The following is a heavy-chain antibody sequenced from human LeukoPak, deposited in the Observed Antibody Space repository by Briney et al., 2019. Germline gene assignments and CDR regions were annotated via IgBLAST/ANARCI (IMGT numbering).Heavy chain of an antibody. V-gene: IGHV3-7*01. J-gene: IGHJ3*02. CDR1: GGSISSSSYY. Sequence: ETLSLTCTVSGGSISSSSYYWGWVRQAPGKGLEWVANINEDGSEKDYVDSVKGRCTISRDDAKNSLHLQMNTLRAEDTAVYYRVRDSEQSSSFAFDIWGQGTMVTVSS. D-gene: IGHD6-13*01. CDR3: VRDSEQSSSFAFDI. CDR2: INEDGSEK.